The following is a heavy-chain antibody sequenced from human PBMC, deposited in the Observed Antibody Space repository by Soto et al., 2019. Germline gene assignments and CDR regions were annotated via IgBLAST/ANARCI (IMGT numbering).Heavy chain of an antibody. CDR3: ARSYDYSSYYYYYYMDV. Sequence: QVQLQESGPGLVKPSETLSLTCTVSGGSISSYYWSWIRQPPGKGLEWIGYIYYSGSTNYNPSLKSRVTISVDTSKNQFSLKLSSVIAADTAVYYCARSYDYSSYYYYYYMDVWGKGTTVTVSS. J-gene: IGHJ6*03. D-gene: IGHD4-4*01. CDR1: GGSISSYY. CDR2: IYYSGST. V-gene: IGHV4-59*01.